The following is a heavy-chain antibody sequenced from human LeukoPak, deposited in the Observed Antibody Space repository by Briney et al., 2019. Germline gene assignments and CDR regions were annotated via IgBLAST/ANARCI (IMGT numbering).Heavy chain of an antibody. Sequence: GGSLRLSCAASGFTFSGSAMHWVRQASGKGLEWVGRIRSKANSYATAYAASVKGRFTISRDDSKNTAYLQMNSLKTEDTAVYYCTRLGQPHYYDSSGFISAEDYWGQGTLVTVSS. CDR1: GFTFSGSA. J-gene: IGHJ4*02. CDR3: TRLGQPHYYDSSGFISAEDY. CDR2: IRSKANSYAT. D-gene: IGHD3-22*01. V-gene: IGHV3-73*01.